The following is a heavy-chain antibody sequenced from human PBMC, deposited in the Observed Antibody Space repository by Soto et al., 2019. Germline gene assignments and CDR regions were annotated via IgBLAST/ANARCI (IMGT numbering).Heavy chain of an antibody. D-gene: IGHD1-26*01. V-gene: IGHV4-59*12. CDR1: GGSISSYY. J-gene: IGHJ3*02. Sequence: SETLSLTCTVSGGSISSYYWSWIRQPPGKGLEWIGYIYYSGSTNYNPSLKSRVTISVDTSKNQFSLKLSSVTAADTAVYYCARENRDGSYYSHAFDIWGQGTMVTVSS. CDR3: ARENRDGSYYSHAFDI. CDR2: IYYSGST.